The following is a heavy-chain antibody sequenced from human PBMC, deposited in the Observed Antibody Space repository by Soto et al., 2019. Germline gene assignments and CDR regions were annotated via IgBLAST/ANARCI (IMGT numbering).Heavy chain of an antibody. CDR3: ARDRSARDYDFWSGYYPHDAFDI. Sequence: SETLSLTCTVSGGSVSSGSYYWSWIRQPPGKGLEWIGYIYYSGSTNYNPSLKSRVTISVDTSKNQSSLKLSSVTAADTAVYYCARDRSARDYDFWSGYYPHDAFDIWGQGTMVTVSS. J-gene: IGHJ3*02. V-gene: IGHV4-61*01. D-gene: IGHD3-3*01. CDR1: GGSVSSGSYY. CDR2: IYYSGST.